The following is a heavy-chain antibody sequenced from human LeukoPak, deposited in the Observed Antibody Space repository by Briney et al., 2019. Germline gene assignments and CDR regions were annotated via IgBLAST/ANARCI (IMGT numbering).Heavy chain of an antibody. CDR2: IYYSGST. CDR1: GGSISSSSYY. Sequence: PSETLSLTCTASGGSISSSSYYWGWIRQPPGKGLEWIGSIYYSGSTYYNPSLKSRVTISVDTSKNQFSLKLSSVTAADTAVYYCARANPSRGNWFDPWGQGTLVTVSS. D-gene: IGHD1-14*01. J-gene: IGHJ5*02. V-gene: IGHV4-39*07. CDR3: ARANPSRGNWFDP.